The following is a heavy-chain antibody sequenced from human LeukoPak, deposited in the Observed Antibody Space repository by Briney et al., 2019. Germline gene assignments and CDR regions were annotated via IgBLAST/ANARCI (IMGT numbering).Heavy chain of an antibody. CDR3: AGLFGVGEKDHYYYGMDV. V-gene: IGHV3-9*01. CDR2: ISWNGGSI. D-gene: IGHD3-10*01. Sequence: HPGGSLRLSCAASGFTFDDYAMHWVRQAPGKGLEWVSGISWNGGSIGYADSVKGRFTISRDNAKTSLYLQMNSLRAEDTALYYCAGLFGVGEKDHYYYGMDVWGQGTTVTVSS. CDR1: GFTFDDYA. J-gene: IGHJ6*02.